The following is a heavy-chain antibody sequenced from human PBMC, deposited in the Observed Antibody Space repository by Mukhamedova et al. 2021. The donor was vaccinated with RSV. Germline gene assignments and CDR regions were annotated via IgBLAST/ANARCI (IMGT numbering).Heavy chain of an antibody. CDR1: SSYW. CDR2: IDSDGSTT. Sequence: SSYWMHWVRQAPGKGLVWVSRIDSDGSTTSYADSVKGRFTISRDNAKNTLYLQMNSLRVEDTALYYCVRGRGWFDPWGQGTLVTV. V-gene: IGHV3-74*01. J-gene: IGHJ5*02. CDR3: VRGRGWFDP. D-gene: IGHD3-10*01.